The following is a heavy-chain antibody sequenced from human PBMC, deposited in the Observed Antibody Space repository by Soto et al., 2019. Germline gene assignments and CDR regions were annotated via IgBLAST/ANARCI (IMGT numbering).Heavy chain of an antibody. V-gene: IGHV4-39*01. CDR1: GGSISSSSYY. D-gene: IGHD6-19*01. CDR2: IYYSGST. Sequence: QLQLQESGPGLVKPSETLSLTCTVSGGSISSSSYYWGWIRQPPGKGLEWIGSIYYSGSTYYNPSLKSRVTISVDTSKNQFSLKLSSVTAADTAVYYCARRGGWYYFDYWGQGTLVTVSS. CDR3: ARRGGWYYFDY. J-gene: IGHJ4*02.